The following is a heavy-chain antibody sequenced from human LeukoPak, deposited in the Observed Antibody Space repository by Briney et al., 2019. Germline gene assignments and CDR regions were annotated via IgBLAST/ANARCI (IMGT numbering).Heavy chain of an antibody. CDR2: IYSYNDKT. V-gene: IGHV1-18*01. Sequence: WASVKVSCKASGYTFTSYGISWVRQAPGQGLEWMGWIYSYNDKTTYAQNFQGRVTLTTDTSTTSAYMELKSLRSDDTAVYYCARVNNFNPFDYWGQGTLVTVSS. CDR3: ARVNNFNPFDY. J-gene: IGHJ4*02. D-gene: IGHD1-1*01. CDR1: GYTFTSYG.